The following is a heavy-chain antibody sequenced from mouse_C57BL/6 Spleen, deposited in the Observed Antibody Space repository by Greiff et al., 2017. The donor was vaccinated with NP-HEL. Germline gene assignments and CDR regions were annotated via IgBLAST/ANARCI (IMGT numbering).Heavy chain of an antibody. CDR3: ASRVLYAMDY. Sequence: VQLQQPGAELVRPGTSVKLSCKASGYTFTSYWMHWVKQRPGQGLEWIGVIDPSDSYTNYNQKFKGKATLTVDTSSSTAYMQLSSLTSEDSAVYYCASRVLYAMDYWGQGTSVTVSS. D-gene: IGHD3-3*01. V-gene: IGHV1-59*01. CDR1: GYTFTSYW. CDR2: IDPSDSYT. J-gene: IGHJ4*01.